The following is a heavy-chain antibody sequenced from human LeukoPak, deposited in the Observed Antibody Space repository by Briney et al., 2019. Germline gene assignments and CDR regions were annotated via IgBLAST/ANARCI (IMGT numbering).Heavy chain of an antibody. CDR2: ISDSGGRT. CDR3: ARHITIFGVVDYYGMDV. CDR1: GFTFSSYA. J-gene: IGHJ6*02. V-gene: IGHV3-23*01. Sequence: GGSLRLSCAASGFTFSSYAMSWVRQAPGKGLEWVSTISDSGGRTYYGDSVKGRFTISRDNSKNTLYLQVNSLRAEDTAVYYCARHITIFGVVDYYGMDVWGQGTTVTVSS. D-gene: IGHD3-3*01.